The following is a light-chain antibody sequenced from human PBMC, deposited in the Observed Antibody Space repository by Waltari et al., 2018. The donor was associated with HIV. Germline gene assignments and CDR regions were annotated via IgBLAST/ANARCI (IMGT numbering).Light chain of an antibody. CDR3: CSHAGNLIFA. J-gene: IGLJ1*01. CDR2: DVS. V-gene: IGLV2-11*01. CDR1: SSYVDTF. Sequence: QSALTQPHSVSGSPGQSLTISCTGTSSYVDTFVSWYQHHPGTAPKVIIYDVSKRPSGVPDRFSGAKSGNTAFLTISGLQAEDEADYHCCSHAGNLIFAFGTGTKVTVL.